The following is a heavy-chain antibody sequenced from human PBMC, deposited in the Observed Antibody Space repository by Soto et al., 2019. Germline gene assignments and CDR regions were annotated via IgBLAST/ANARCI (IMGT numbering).Heavy chain of an antibody. CDR3: AGIAARRFDY. V-gene: IGHV1-18*01. CDR2: ISAYNGNT. D-gene: IGHD6-6*01. J-gene: IGHJ4*02. Sequence: EASVKVSCKASGYTFTSYGISWVRQAPGQGLEWMGWISAYNGNTNYAQKLQGRVTMTTDPSTSTAYMELRSLRSDDTAVYYCAGIAARRFDYWGQGTLVTVSS. CDR1: GYTFTSYG.